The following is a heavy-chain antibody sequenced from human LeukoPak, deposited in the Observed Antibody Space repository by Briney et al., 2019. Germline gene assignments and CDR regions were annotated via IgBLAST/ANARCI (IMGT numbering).Heavy chain of an antibody. CDR3: AKWRDSSGWYYFDY. D-gene: IGHD6-19*01. Sequence: QPGASLLLSCAASGFTFSSYAMSGGRQAPGKGLEWVSAISGSGGSTYYADSVKGRFTISRDNSKNTLYLQMNSLRAEDTAVYYCAKWRDSSGWYYFDYWGQGTLVTVSS. CDR1: GFTFSSYA. J-gene: IGHJ4*02. CDR2: ISGSGGST. V-gene: IGHV3-23*01.